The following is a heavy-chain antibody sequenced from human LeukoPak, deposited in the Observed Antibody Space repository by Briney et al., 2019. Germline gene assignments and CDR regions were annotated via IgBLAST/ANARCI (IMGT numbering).Heavy chain of an antibody. J-gene: IGHJ4*02. CDR2: INSDGSST. D-gene: IGHD6-13*01. CDR1: GFTFSSYW. Sequence: GGSLRLSCAASGFTFSSYWMHWVRQAPGKGLGWVSRINSDGSSTSYADSVKGRFTISRDNAKNTLYPQMNSLRAEDTAVYYCARVLYSSSWYLFDYWGQGTLVTVSS. V-gene: IGHV3-74*01. CDR3: ARVLYSSSWYLFDY.